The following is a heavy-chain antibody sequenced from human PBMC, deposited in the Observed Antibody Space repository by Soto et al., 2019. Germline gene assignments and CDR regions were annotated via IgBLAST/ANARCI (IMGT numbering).Heavy chain of an antibody. Sequence: LRLSCAASGFTFDDYAMHWVRQVPGKGLEWVPGINWNSGSIGYADSVKGRFAISRDNAKNSLHLQMNSLRAEDTAFYYCVKDESINWYSGHFRHWGQGTLVTV. CDR2: INWNSGSI. J-gene: IGHJ1*01. CDR1: GFTFDDYA. V-gene: IGHV3-9*01. CDR3: VKDESINWYSGHFRH. D-gene: IGHD6-13*01.